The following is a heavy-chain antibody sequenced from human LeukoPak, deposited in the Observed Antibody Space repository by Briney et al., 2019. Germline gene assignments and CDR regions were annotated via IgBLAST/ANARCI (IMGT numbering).Heavy chain of an antibody. D-gene: IGHD6-19*01. Sequence: SETLSLTCTVSGGSISSSSYYWGWIRQPPGKGLEWIGSIYYSGSTYYNPSLKSRVTISVATSKNQFSLKLSSVTAADTAVYYCARLQWLVPFDYWGQGTLVTVSS. CDR1: GGSISSSSYY. V-gene: IGHV4-39*01. CDR3: ARLQWLVPFDY. J-gene: IGHJ4*02. CDR2: IYYSGST.